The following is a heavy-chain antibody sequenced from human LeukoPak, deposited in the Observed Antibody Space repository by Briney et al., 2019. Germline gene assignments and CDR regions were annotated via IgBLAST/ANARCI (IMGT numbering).Heavy chain of an antibody. CDR3: AKAELAYCATDCYSDFDY. CDR1: GFIFSNYA. Sequence: GGSPRLSCAASGFIFSNYAMNWVRRAPGKGLEWVSAISGSGGSTYYADSVKGRFTISRDNSENTLYLRMNSLRAEDTAVYYCAKAELAYCATDCYSDFDYWGQGTLVTVSS. CDR2: ISGSGGST. D-gene: IGHD2-21*02. V-gene: IGHV3-23*01. J-gene: IGHJ4*02.